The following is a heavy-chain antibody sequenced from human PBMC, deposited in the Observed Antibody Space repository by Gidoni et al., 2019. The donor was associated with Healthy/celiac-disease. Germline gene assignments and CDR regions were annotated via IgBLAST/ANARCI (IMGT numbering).Heavy chain of an antibody. Sequence: EVQLVESGGGLVKPVGSLSFSCAASGFTFCSYSMNWVRQAPGKGLEWVSSISSSSSYIDYADSVKGRFTISRDNAKNSLYLQMNSLRAEDTAVYYCARDGGSGSYYNGPRDYYYGMDVWGQGTTVTVSS. CDR3: ARDGGSGSYYNGPRDYYYGMDV. D-gene: IGHD3-10*01. CDR2: ISSSSSYI. J-gene: IGHJ6*02. CDR1: GFTFCSYS. V-gene: IGHV3-21*01.